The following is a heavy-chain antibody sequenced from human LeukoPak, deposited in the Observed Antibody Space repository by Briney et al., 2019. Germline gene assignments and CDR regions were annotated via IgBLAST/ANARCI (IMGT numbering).Heavy chain of an antibody. J-gene: IGHJ4*02. CDR1: GFTFSSHD. CDR3: ARVNSLLASSWGL. D-gene: IGHD6-13*01. CDR2: IGPAGDT. Sequence: GGSLRLSCAASGFTFSSHDMHWVRHATGKGLEWVSAIGPAGDTYYPGSVKGRFIISRENAKNSLYLQMNSLRAEDTAVYYCARVNSLLASSWGLWGQGTLVTVSS. V-gene: IGHV3-13*01.